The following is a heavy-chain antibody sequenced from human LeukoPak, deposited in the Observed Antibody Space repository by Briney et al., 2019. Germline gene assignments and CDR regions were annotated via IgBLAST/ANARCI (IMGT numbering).Heavy chain of an antibody. J-gene: IGHJ3*02. V-gene: IGHV1-2*02. CDR3: ARSEDSRDAFDI. Sequence: ASVKVSCKASGYTFTGYYMHWVRQAPGQGLEWMGWINPNSGGTNYAQKFQGRVTMTRDTSISTAYMELSRLRSDDTAVYYCARSEDSRDAFDIWGQGTMVTVSS. CDR2: INPNSGGT. D-gene: IGHD3-22*01. CDR1: GYTFTGYY.